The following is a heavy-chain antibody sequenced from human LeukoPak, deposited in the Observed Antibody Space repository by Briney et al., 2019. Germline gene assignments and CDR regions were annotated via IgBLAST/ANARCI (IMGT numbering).Heavy chain of an antibody. CDR1: GYSISSAYY. Sequence: ETLSLTCSVSGYSISSAYYWGWIRQPPGKGLEWIGSIYHSGSTYYNPSLKSRVTLSVDTSTNQLFLKPSSVTAADTAVYYCAREKSSSYGLAQHWGQGTLVIVSS. D-gene: IGHD3-22*01. CDR2: IYHSGST. J-gene: IGHJ1*01. V-gene: IGHV4-38-2*02. CDR3: AREKSSSYGLAQH.